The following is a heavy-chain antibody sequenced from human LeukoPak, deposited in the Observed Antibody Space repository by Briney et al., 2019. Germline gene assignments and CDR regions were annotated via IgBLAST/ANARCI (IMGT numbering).Heavy chain of an antibody. J-gene: IGHJ4*02. V-gene: IGHV3-48*02. CDR3: ARDPSDY. CDR1: GFTFSSYN. Sequence: GGSLRLSCAASGFTFSSYNMNWVRQAPGKGLGWVSYIGSASTTIYYADSVKGRFTISRDNAKNSLYLQMNSLRDEDTAVYYCARDPSDYWGQGTLVTVSS. CDR2: IGSASTTI.